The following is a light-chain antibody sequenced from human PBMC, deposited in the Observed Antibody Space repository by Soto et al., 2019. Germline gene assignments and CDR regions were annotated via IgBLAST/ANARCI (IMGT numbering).Light chain of an antibody. J-gene: IGKJ1*01. Sequence: EIVMTQSPATLSVSPGERATLSCRASQNVYSNLAWYQQTPGQAPRLLIYGASTRATGIPARFSGSGSGTDFTLTISSLQSEDFAVYYCQQYTNWPLAFGQGTKVEVK. CDR3: QQYTNWPLA. CDR2: GAS. CDR1: QNVYSN. V-gene: IGKV3-15*01.